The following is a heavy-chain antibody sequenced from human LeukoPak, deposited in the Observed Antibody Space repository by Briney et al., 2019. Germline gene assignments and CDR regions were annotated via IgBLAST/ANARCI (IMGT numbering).Heavy chain of an antibody. J-gene: IGHJ4*02. V-gene: IGHV3-64D*09. CDR3: VSRYYYDSSGTN. Sequence: GGSLRLSCSASGFIFSSYAMHWVRQAPGKGLEYVSAISSNGGSTYYADSVKGRFTISRDNSKDTLYLQMSSLRAEDTAVYYCVSRYYYDSSGTNWGQGTLVTVSS. CDR2: ISSNGGST. D-gene: IGHD3-22*01. CDR1: GFIFSSYA.